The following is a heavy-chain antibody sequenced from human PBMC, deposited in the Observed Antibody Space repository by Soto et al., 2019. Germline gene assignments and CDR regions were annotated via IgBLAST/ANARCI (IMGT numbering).Heavy chain of an antibody. CDR1: GGTFSNSA. Sequence: QVQLEQSGAEVKKPGSSVKVSCKASGGTFSNSAISWVRQAPGQGLEWMGGIMPIFRTPDYAQKFQGRVTITADESTSTADMELRGLRSDDTAVYYCASDKDRLQLGGNYYYILDVWGQGTTVTVSS. V-gene: IGHV1-69*12. D-gene: IGHD5-12*01. CDR3: ASDKDRLQLGGNYYYILDV. CDR2: IMPIFRTP. J-gene: IGHJ6*02.